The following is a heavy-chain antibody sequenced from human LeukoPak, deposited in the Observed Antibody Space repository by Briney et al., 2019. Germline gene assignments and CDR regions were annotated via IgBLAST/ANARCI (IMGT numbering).Heavy chain of an antibody. CDR1: GVSIRSYS. CDR2: IQTSGST. CDR3: ASQSEYYDSSGYPPAGAFDI. J-gene: IGHJ3*02. D-gene: IGHD3-22*01. Sequence: PSETLSLTCSVSGVSIRSYSWSWIRQPSGKGLEWIGRIQTSGSTNYNPSLRSRVTMSVDTSKNQFSLKLSSVTAADTAVYYCASQSEYYDSSGYPPAGAFDIWGQGTMVTVSS. V-gene: IGHV4-4*07.